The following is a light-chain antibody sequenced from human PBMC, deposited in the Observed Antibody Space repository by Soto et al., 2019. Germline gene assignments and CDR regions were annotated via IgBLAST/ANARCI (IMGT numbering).Light chain of an antibody. CDR3: QQYNDWPRT. Sequence: EVVMTQSPATLSVSPGERATLSCRASQSVRSHLAWYQQKPGQAPSLLIFGASTRATGVPARFSGSESGTEFXLTIXXXXXEDVAVYFCQQYNDWPRTFGGGTKVEIK. J-gene: IGKJ4*01. CDR2: GAS. CDR1: QSVRSH. V-gene: IGKV3-15*01.